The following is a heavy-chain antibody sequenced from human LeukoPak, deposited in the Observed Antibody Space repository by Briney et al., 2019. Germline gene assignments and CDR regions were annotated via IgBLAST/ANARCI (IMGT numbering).Heavy chain of an antibody. CDR2: ISRSGDNT. J-gene: IGHJ4*02. Sequence: PGGSLRLCCTASGFTFTSYAIHWVRQAPGKGLEWVSGISRSGDNTYYADTVKGRFTISRDNSKNTLYLQMNSLRAEDTAVYFCAKVGLGGGYYFDYWGQGTLVTVSS. CDR3: AKVGLGGGYYFDY. V-gene: IGHV3-23*01. D-gene: IGHD3-16*01. CDR1: GFTFTSYA.